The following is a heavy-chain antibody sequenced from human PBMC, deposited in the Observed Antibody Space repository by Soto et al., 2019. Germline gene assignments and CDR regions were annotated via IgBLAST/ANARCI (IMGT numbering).Heavy chain of an antibody. J-gene: IGHJ6*02. CDR1: RFTFSSYS. D-gene: IGHD5-18*01. V-gene: IGHV3-21*01. Sequence: EGSLRLSCAASRFTFSSYSMNWVRQAPGKGLEWVSSISSSSSYIYYADSVKGRFTISRDNAKNSLYLQMNSLRAEDTAVYYCARAQGYGPSYYYYGMDVWGQGTTVTVSS. CDR3: ARAQGYGPSYYYYGMDV. CDR2: ISSSSSYI.